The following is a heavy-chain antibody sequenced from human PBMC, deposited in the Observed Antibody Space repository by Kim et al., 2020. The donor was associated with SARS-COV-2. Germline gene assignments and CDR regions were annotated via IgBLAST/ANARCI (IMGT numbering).Heavy chain of an antibody. Sequence: ASVKVSCKVSGYTLTELSMHWVRQAPGKGLEWMGGFDPEDGETIYAQKFQGRVTMTEDTSTDTAYMELSSLRSEDTAVYYCAIQAKGYDSSGYQPASGGMDVWGQGTTVTVSS. CDR2: FDPEDGET. J-gene: IGHJ6*02. CDR3: AIQAKGYDSSGYQPASGGMDV. V-gene: IGHV1-24*01. D-gene: IGHD3-22*01. CDR1: GYTLTELS.